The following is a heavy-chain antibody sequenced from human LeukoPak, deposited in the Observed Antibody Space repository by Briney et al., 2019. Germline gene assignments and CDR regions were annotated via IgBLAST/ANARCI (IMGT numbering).Heavy chain of an antibody. CDR2: INWNSGSI. Sequence: GGSLRLSCAASGFTFDDSAMHWVRQAPGKGLEWVSGINWNSGSIGYADSVKGRFTISRDNAKNSLYLQMNSLRAEDTALYYCAKDFSGYDLAARYYFDYWGQGTLVTVSS. V-gene: IGHV3-9*01. J-gene: IGHJ4*02. CDR1: GFTFDDSA. D-gene: IGHD5-12*01. CDR3: AKDFSGYDLAARYYFDY.